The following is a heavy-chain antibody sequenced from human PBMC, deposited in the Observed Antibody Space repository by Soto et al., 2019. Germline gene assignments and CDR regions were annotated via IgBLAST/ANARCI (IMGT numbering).Heavy chain of an antibody. CDR1: GGSFSGYY. CDR2: INHSGST. CDR3: ARGGGCSGGSCYSFPY. V-gene: IGHV4-34*01. J-gene: IGHJ4*02. Sequence: QVQLQQWGAGLLKPSETLSLTCAVYGGSFSGYYWSWIRQPPGKGLEWIGEINHSGSTNYNPSLKTRVTISVDTSKNQFSLKLSSVTAADTAVYYCARGGGCSGGSCYSFPYWGQGTLVTVSS. D-gene: IGHD2-15*01.